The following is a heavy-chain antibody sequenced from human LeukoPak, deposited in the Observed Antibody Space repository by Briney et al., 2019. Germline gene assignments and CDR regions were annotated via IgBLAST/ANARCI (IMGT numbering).Heavy chain of an antibody. J-gene: IGHJ6*03. CDR2: INSDGSST. Sequence: GGSLRLSCAASGFTFSSYWMHWVRQAPGKGLVWVSRINSDGSSTSYADSAKGRFTISRDNAKNTLYLQMNSLRAEDTAVYYCARVSSSWYYYYYYMDVWGKGTTVTVSS. CDR1: GFTFSSYW. V-gene: IGHV3-74*01. D-gene: IGHD6-13*01. CDR3: ARVSSSWYYYYYYMDV.